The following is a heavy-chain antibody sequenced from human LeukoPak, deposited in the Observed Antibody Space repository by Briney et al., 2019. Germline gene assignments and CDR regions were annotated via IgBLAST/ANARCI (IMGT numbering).Heavy chain of an antibody. Sequence: SQTLSLTCAISGDSVSSNSAAWNWIRQSPSRGLEWLGRTYYRSKWYNDYAVSVKSRITINPDTSKNQFSLNLTSVTAADTAVYYCARREAGTENPDIVASTYFDYWGQGTLVTVSS. CDR1: GDSVSSNSAA. J-gene: IGHJ4*02. CDR3: ARREAGTENPDIVASTYFDY. V-gene: IGHV6-1*01. CDR2: TYYRSKWYN. D-gene: IGHD5-12*01.